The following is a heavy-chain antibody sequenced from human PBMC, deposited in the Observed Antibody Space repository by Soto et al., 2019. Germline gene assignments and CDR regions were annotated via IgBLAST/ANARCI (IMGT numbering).Heavy chain of an antibody. CDR3: STKYYDFWSGYPLGEDYYGMDV. J-gene: IGHJ6*02. CDR1: GFTFSNAW. D-gene: IGHD3-3*01. Sequence: GGALRLSCAASGFTFSNAWMNWVRPAPGKGLEWVGRIKNKTDGGTTDYAAPVKGRFTISRDDSKNTLYLHMNSLKTEDSAVYYCSTKYYDFWSGYPLGEDYYGMDVWGQGTTVTVSS. CDR2: IKNKTDGGTT. V-gene: IGHV3-15*07.